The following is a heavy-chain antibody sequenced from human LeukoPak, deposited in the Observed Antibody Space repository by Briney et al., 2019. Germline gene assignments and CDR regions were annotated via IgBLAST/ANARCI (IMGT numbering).Heavy chain of an antibody. CDR3: TTARVDDDIVVVPAAMDKALHMGGYNFDY. Sequence: ASVKLSCKASGYTFTSYDINWVRQATGQGLEWMGWMDPNSGSPGYAQKFQGRVTMTWNASISTAYMELSSLRSEDTAVYYCTTARVDDDIVVVPAAMDKALHMGGYNFDYWGQGTLVTVSS. V-gene: IGHV1-8*01. J-gene: IGHJ4*02. CDR1: GYTFTSYD. CDR2: MDPNSGSP. D-gene: IGHD2-2*01.